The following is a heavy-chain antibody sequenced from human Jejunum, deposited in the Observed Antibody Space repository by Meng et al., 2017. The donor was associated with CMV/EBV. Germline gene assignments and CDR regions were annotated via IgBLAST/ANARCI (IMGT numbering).Heavy chain of an antibody. CDR2: ITKSSSNT. V-gene: IGHV3-21*01. CDR3: ARDLWEGFDY. J-gene: IGHJ4*02. D-gene: IGHD1-26*01. Sequence: FAASGFTVSVYRLNWVRQAPGKGLEWVSSITKSSSNTYDADSVQGRFTISRDNAKNSLYLQMNSLRAEDTAVYYCARDLWEGFDYWGQGTRGTVSS. CDR1: GFTVSVYR.